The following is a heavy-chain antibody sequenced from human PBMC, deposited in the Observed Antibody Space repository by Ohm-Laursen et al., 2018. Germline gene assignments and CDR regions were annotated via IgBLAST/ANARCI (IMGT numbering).Heavy chain of an antibody. V-gene: IGHV3-9*01. Sequence: SLRLSCTASGFTFDDYAMHWVRQAPGKGLEWVSGISWNSGSIGYADSVKGRFTISRDNAKNSLYLQMNSLRAEDTALYYCAKDISEAVAGTEYYYYGMDVWGQGTTVTVSS. D-gene: IGHD6-19*01. CDR3: AKDISEAVAGTEYYYYGMDV. J-gene: IGHJ6*02. CDR1: GFTFDDYA. CDR2: ISWNSGSI.